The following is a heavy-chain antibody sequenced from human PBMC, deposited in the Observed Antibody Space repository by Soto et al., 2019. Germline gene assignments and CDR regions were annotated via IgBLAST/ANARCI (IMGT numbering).Heavy chain of an antibody. CDR1: GFTFSSYG. D-gene: IGHD3-9*01. Sequence: GGSLRLSCAASGFTFSSYGMHWVRQAPGKGLEWVAVISYDGSNKYYADSVKGRFTISRDNSKNTLYLQMNSLRAEDTAVYYCAKIGLDGGNYDILTGYYPPAPYYYYMDVWGKGTTVTVSS. CDR2: ISYDGSNK. CDR3: AKIGLDGGNYDILTGYYPPAPYYYYMDV. V-gene: IGHV3-30*18. J-gene: IGHJ6*03.